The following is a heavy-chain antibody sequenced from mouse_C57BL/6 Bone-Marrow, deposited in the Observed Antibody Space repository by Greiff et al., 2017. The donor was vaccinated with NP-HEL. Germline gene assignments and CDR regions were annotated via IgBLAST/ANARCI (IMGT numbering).Heavy chain of an antibody. CDR3: ARRDYGSPYFDY. CDR1: GYTFTSYG. D-gene: IGHD1-1*01. Sequence: VKLMESGAELARPGASVKLSCKASGYTFTSYGISWVKQRTGQGLEWIGEIYPRSGNTYYNEKFKGKATLTADKSSSTAYMELRSLTSEDSAVYFCARRDYGSPYFDYWGQGTTLTVSS. V-gene: IGHV1-81*01. J-gene: IGHJ2*01. CDR2: IYPRSGNT.